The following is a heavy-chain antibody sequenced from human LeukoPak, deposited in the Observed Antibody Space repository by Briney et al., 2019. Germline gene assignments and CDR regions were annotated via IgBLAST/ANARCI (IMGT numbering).Heavy chain of an antibody. CDR2: IRSKAYGGTT. V-gene: IGHV3-49*03. Sequence: PGWSLRLSCTASGFTFGDYAMSWFRQAPGKGLEWVGFIRSKAYGGTTEYAASVKGRFTISRDDSKSIAYLQMNSLKTEDTAVYYCTRVGIQLWLQFDNWGQGTLVTVSS. D-gene: IGHD5-18*01. J-gene: IGHJ4*02. CDR1: GFTFGDYA. CDR3: TRVGIQLWLQFDN.